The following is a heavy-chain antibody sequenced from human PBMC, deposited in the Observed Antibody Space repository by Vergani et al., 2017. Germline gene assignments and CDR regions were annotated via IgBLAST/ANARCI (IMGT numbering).Heavy chain of an antibody. Sequence: QVQLQQWGAGLLKPSETLSLTCAVDGGSFSGYYWSWIGQPQGKGLEWMGEINHSGGTDYNPSLKSRVTISGDTSTNQFSLKLTSVTAADTAVYYCAIKSMTGYSSRKHNLFDPWGQGTLVTVSS. CDR2: INHSGGT. J-gene: IGHJ5*02. D-gene: IGHD6-13*01. CDR3: AIKSMTGYSSRKHNLFDP. CDR1: GGSFSGYY. V-gene: IGHV4-34*01.